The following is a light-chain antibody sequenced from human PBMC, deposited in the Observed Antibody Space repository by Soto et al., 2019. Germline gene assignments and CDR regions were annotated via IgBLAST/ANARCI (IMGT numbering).Light chain of an antibody. CDR3: QQYNTWPRT. CDR1: QGLTTK. V-gene: IGKV3-15*01. Sequence: EIVMTQSPATLSVSPGEGATLSCRASQGLTTKLAWYQQKPGQAPRLLIYVASTRATGIPARFSGSGSGTEFTLTISSLQSEDFAVYYCQQYNTWPRTFGQGTKVEIK. J-gene: IGKJ1*01. CDR2: VAS.